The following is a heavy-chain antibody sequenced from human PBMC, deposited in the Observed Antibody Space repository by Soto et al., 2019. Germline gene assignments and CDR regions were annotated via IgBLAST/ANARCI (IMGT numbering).Heavy chain of an antibody. CDR3: ARDPVIVLVIGIDYGMDV. D-gene: IGHD3-22*01. CDR1: GYTFTSYY. J-gene: IGHJ6*02. CDR2: INPSGGST. Sequence: ASVKVSCKASGYTFTSYYMHWVRQAPGQGLEWMGIINPSGGSTSYAQKFQGRVTMTRDTSTSTVYMELSSLRSEDTAVYYCARDPVIVLVIGIDYGMDVWGQGTTVTASS. V-gene: IGHV1-46*01.